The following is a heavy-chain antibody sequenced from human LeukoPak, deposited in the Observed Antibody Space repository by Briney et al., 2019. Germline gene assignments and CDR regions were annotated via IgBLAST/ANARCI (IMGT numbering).Heavy chain of an antibody. CDR3: VRGLGSSGWYHFDY. D-gene: IGHD6-19*01. J-gene: IGHJ4*02. CDR1: GFTLSTYP. V-gene: IGHV3-30*04. Sequence: PGTSLRLSCAASGFTLSTYPMHWVRQAPGKGLEWVAVISYDGSNMYYADSVKGRFTISRDNYKNTLYLQMNSLRAEDTAVYYCVRGLGSSGWYHFDYWAQGTLVTVSS. CDR2: ISYDGSNM.